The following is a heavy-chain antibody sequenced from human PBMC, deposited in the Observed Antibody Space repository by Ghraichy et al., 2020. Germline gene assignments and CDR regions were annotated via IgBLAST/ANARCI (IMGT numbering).Heavy chain of an antibody. V-gene: IGHV5-51*01. CDR2: IWPGDSDT. D-gene: IGHD5-18*01. Sequence: GESLNISCLASGYSFTSYWIGWVRQMPGKGLEWMGIIWPGDSDTRYSPSFEGQVTISVDTSISTAYLQWSSLKDSDTAMYYCARVVDTTMVPDAFDIWGQGTMVTVSS. J-gene: IGHJ3*02. CDR3: ARVVDTTMVPDAFDI. CDR1: GYSFTSYW.